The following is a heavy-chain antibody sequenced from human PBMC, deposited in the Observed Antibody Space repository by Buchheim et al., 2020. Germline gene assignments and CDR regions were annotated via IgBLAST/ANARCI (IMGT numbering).Heavy chain of an antibody. Sequence: QVQLVESGGGVVQPGRSLRLSCAASGFTFSSYGMHWVRQAPGKGLEWVAVISYDGSNKYYADSVKGRFTISSDNSKTTLYLQMNSLRAEDTAVYYCAGTTTGGSYGMDVWGQGTT. J-gene: IGHJ6*02. V-gene: IGHV3-30*03. D-gene: IGHD1-26*01. CDR3: AGTTTGGSYGMDV. CDR1: GFTFSSYG. CDR2: ISYDGSNK.